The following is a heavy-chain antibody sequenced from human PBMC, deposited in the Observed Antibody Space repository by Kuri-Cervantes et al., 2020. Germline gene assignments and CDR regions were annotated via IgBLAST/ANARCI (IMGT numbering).Heavy chain of an antibody. D-gene: IGHD6-19*01. CDR2: VKQNGGEK. CDR1: GFTFSDHY. CDR3: ARAGVAVAATLWD. J-gene: IGHJ4*02. V-gene: IGHV3-7*01. Sequence: GESLKISCAASGFTFSDHYMDWVRQAPGKGLEWLAHVKQNGGEKYYADSVKGRFTISRDNAENSLFLQMANLRDDDTAIYYCARAGVAVAATLWDWGQGTLVTVSS.